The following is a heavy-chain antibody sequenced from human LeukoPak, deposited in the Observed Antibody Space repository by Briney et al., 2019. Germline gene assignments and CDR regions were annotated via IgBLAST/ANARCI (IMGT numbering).Heavy chain of an antibody. CDR3: AKGWGYCSSTSCPIGPNWFDP. CDR1: GFTFDDYA. J-gene: IGHJ5*02. D-gene: IGHD2-2*01. Sequence: GRSLRLSCAASGFTFDDYAMHWVRQAPGKGLEWVSGISWNSGSIGYADSVKGRFTISRDNAKNSLYLQMNSLRAEDTALYYCAKGWGYCSSTSCPIGPNWFDPWGQGTLVTVSS. V-gene: IGHV3-9*01. CDR2: ISWNSGSI.